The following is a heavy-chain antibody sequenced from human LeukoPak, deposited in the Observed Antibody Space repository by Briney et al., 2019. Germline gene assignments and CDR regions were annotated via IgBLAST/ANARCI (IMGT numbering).Heavy chain of an antibody. Sequence: GGSLRLSCATYGFTFTSYSMNWVRQAPGKGLEWVSSIGPSGGSIFYADSLKGRISISRDNAQNSLHLQLSSLRADDTAVYYCARLAGSRPPWYLDLWGRGTLVTISS. J-gene: IGHJ2*01. CDR1: GFTFTSYS. CDR3: ARLAGSRPPWYLDL. CDR2: IGPSGGSI. D-gene: IGHD6-19*01. V-gene: IGHV3-21*04.